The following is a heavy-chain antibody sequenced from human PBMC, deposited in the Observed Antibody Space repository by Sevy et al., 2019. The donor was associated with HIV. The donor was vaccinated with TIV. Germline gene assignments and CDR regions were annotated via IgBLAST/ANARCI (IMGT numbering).Heavy chain of an antibody. J-gene: IGHJ4*02. Sequence: GESLKISCQVFGDTFTNYWIGWMRQLPGKGLEWMAIIFPGGSKTNYSPALQGQVTLSADTTPSTAYLQWSSLQASDTAMYYCGRRGYYDSGVLDSWGQGTLVTVSS. CDR1: GDTFTNYW. CDR2: IFPGGSKT. CDR3: GRRGYYDSGVLDS. V-gene: IGHV5-51*01. D-gene: IGHD3-10*01.